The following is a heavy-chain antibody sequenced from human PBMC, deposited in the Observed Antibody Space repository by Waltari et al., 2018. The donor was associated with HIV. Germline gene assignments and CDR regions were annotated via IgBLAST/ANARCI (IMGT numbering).Heavy chain of an antibody. D-gene: IGHD3-3*01. J-gene: IGHJ4*02. Sequence: DVKLVESGGGLVPPGGSLRLSCADSGFAVRSNYMSWVRQAPGKGLEWVWVILSDVAIYYTESVKGRFIVSRDTSKNVVYLQMNSLGVEDTAVYFCARDRGGNFWSAHKPAFLDYWGQGTLVSVSS. CDR2: ILSDVAI. V-gene: IGHV3-66*01. CDR3: ARDRGGNFWSAHKPAFLDY. CDR1: GFAVRSNY.